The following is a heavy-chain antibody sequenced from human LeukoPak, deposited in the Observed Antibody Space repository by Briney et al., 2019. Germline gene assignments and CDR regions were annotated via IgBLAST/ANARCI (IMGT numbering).Heavy chain of an antibody. D-gene: IGHD6-19*01. Sequence: GASVKVSCKASGYTFTGYYMHWVRQAPGQGLEWMGWINPNSGGTNYAQKFQGRVTMTRDTSISTAYMELSRLRSDDTAVYYCARGFYSSGWYVPFDYWGQGNLVTVSS. CDR2: INPNSGGT. V-gene: IGHV1-2*02. CDR1: GYTFTGYY. CDR3: ARGFYSSGWYVPFDY. J-gene: IGHJ4*02.